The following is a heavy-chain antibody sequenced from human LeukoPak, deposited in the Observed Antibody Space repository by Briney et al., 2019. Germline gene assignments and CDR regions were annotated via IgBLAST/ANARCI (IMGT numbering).Heavy chain of an antibody. D-gene: IGHD6-13*01. CDR3: ARHSPSGKLQQLVKDYYYMDV. J-gene: IGHJ6*03. CDR1: GGSISSGDYY. V-gene: IGHV4-30-4*08. Sequence: PSQTLSLTCTVSGGSISSGDYYWSWIRQPPGKGLEWIGEINHSGSTKYNPSLKSRVTISVDTSKNQFSLKLSSVTAADTAVYYCARHSPSGKLQQLVKDYYYMDVWGKGTTVTVSS. CDR2: INHSGST.